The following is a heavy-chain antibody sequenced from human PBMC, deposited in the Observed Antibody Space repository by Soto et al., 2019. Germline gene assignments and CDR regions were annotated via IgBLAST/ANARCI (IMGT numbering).Heavy chain of an antibody. Sequence: GGSLRLSCAASGFTFSSYGMHWVRQAPGKGLEWVAVISYDGSNKYYADSVKGRFTISRDNSKNTLYLQMNSLRAEDTAVYYCAKDRKQWLASGARYYGMDVWGQGTTVTVSS. CDR1: GFTFSSYG. D-gene: IGHD6-19*01. CDR3: AKDRKQWLASGARYYGMDV. V-gene: IGHV3-30*18. CDR2: ISYDGSNK. J-gene: IGHJ6*02.